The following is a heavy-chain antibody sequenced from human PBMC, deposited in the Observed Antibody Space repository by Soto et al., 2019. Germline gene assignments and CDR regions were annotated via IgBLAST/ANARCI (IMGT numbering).Heavy chain of an antibody. J-gene: IGHJ2*01. V-gene: IGHV1-3*01. CDR3: ATSGYSSGWYHWYLDF. D-gene: IGHD6-19*01. CDR2: INGGNGNT. CDR1: GYIFTNYA. Sequence: ASVKVSCKASGYIFTNYAIHWVRQAPGQRLEWMGWINGGNGNTKYSQKFQGRVTITRDTSASTGYMDLSSLRSEDTAVYYCATSGYSSGWYHWYLDFWGRGTLVTVSS.